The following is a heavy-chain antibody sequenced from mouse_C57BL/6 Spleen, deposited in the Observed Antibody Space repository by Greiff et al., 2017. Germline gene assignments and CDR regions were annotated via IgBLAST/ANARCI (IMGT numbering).Heavy chain of an antibody. J-gene: IGHJ3*01. Sequence: QVQLQQSGAELVKPGASVKLSCKASGYTFTSYWMQWVKQRPGQGLEWIGEIDPSDSYTNYNQKFKGKATLTVDKSSSTAYMQLSSLTSEDSAVYYCARHDGYYVDWGQGTLVTVSA. CDR1: GYTFTSYW. CDR3: ARHDGYYVD. D-gene: IGHD2-3*01. V-gene: IGHV1-50*01. CDR2: IDPSDSYT.